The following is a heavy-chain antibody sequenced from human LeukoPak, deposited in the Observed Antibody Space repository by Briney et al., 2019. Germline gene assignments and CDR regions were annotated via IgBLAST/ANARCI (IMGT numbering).Heavy chain of an antibody. CDR2: IYYSGST. Sequence: SETLSLTCTVSGGSISSYYWSWIRQPPGKGLEWIGYIYYSGSTNYNPSPKSRVTISVDTSKNQFSLKLSSVTAADTAVYYCARTGGTNYYYYYMDVWGKGTTVTVSS. J-gene: IGHJ6*03. CDR3: ARTGGTNYYYYYMDV. CDR1: GGSISSYY. V-gene: IGHV4-59*01. D-gene: IGHD4-23*01.